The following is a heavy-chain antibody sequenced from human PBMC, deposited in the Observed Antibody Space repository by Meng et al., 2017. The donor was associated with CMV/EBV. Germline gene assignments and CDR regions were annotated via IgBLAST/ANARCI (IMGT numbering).Heavy chain of an antibody. V-gene: IGHV4-59*01. CDR3: ARGVSYGSFYYYRMDV. CDR2: IYYSGST. J-gene: IGHJ6*02. Sequence: SETLSLTCTVSGGSISSYYWSWIRQPPGKGLEWIGYIYYSGSTNYNPSLKSRVTISVDTSKNQFSLKLSSVTAADTAVYYCARGVSYGSFYYYRMDVWGQGTTVTVSS. CDR1: GGSISSYY. D-gene: IGHD5-18*01.